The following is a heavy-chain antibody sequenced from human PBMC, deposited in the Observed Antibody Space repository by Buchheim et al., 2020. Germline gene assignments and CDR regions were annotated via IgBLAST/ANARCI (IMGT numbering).Heavy chain of an antibody. J-gene: IGHJ6*02. Sequence: QVQLQESGPGLVKPSETLSLTCTVSGGSISSYYWSWIRQPPGKGLEWIGYIYYSGSTNYNPSLKSRVTISVDTSKNKFSLKLRSVTASDTAVYYCARGSVTYYDFWSGSTPFYYYYGMDVWGQGTT. CDR1: GGSISSYY. D-gene: IGHD3-3*01. CDR2: IYYSGST. V-gene: IGHV4-59*01. CDR3: ARGSVTYYDFWSGSTPFYYYYGMDV.